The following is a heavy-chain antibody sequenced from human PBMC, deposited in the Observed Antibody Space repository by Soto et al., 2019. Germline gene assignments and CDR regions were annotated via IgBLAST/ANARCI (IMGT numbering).Heavy chain of an antibody. D-gene: IGHD1-1*01. CDR3: ARDQSWHDLLGYFYP. V-gene: IGHV1-46*03. Sequence: GASVKVSCKAIGYSFTSHYMHWVRQAPGQGLEWMGTIYPGGTNIAYAQKFQGRVTMTKDTSTTTVYMELNSLTSEDTAVYYCARDQSWHDLLGYFYPWGQGSFVTVSS. CDR1: GYSFTSHY. J-gene: IGHJ5*02. CDR2: IYPGGTNI.